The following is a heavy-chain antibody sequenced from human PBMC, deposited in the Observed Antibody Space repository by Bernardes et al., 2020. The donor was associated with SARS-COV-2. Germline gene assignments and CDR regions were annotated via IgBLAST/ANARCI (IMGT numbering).Heavy chain of an antibody. Sequence: GGSLRLSCAASGFTFSSYWMSWVRQAPGKGLEWVANIKQDGSEKYYVDSVKGRFTISRDNAKNSLYLQMNSLRAEDTAVYYCARGGLLGGYDWNYYYGMDVWGQGTTVTVSS. V-gene: IGHV3-7*01. CDR3: ARGGLLGGYDWNYYYGMDV. CDR1: GFTFSSYW. J-gene: IGHJ6*02. CDR2: IKQDGSEK. D-gene: IGHD5-12*01.